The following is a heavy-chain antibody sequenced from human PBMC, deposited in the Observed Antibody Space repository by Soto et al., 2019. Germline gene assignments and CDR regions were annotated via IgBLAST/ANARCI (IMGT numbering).Heavy chain of an antibody. D-gene: IGHD3-3*01. V-gene: IGHV1-69*06. Sequence: QVQLVQSGAEVKKPGSSVKVSCKASGGTFSSYAISWVRQAPGQGLEWMGGIIPIFGTANYAQKFQGRVTITADKSTSTAYMERSSLRSEDTAVYYCARITRLRFLEWLPRYYYYGMDVWGQGTTVTVS. CDR1: GGTFSSYA. CDR2: IIPIFGTA. CDR3: ARITRLRFLEWLPRYYYYGMDV. J-gene: IGHJ6*02.